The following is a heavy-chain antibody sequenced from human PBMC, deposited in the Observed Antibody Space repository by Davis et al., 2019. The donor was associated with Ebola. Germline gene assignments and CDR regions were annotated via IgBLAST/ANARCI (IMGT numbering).Heavy chain of an antibody. CDR3: ALKVKWGAYFDS. V-gene: IGHV5-51*01. CDR1: GYSFTTYW. J-gene: IGHJ4*02. D-gene: IGHD1-26*01. CDR2: IYPGDSDT. Sequence: GGSLRLSCKGSGYSFTTYWIGWVRQMPGKGLEWMGIIYPGDSDTRYSPSFQGQVTISADKSISTAYLQWSSLKASDTAMYYCALKVKWGAYFDSWGQGALVTVSS.